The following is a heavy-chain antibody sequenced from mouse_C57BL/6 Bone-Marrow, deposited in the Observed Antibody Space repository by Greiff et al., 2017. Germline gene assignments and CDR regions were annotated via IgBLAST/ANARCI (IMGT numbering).Heavy chain of an antibody. J-gene: IGHJ4*01. Sequence: VQRVESGAELAKPGASVKLSCKASGYTFPSCWMHWVKQRPGQGLEWIGYINPSSGYTKYNQKFKDKATLTADKSSSTAYMQLCSLTYDDSAVYYCASLYYGSRYAMDYWGQGPSGTVSS. CDR3: ASLYYGSRYAMDY. V-gene: IGHV1-7*01. CDR1: GYTFPSCW. CDR2: INPSSGYT. D-gene: IGHD1-1*01.